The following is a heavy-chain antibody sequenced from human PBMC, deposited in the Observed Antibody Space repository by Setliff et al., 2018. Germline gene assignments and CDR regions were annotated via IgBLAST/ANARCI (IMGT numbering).Heavy chain of an antibody. CDR2: IYHSGST. D-gene: IGHD3-22*01. J-gene: IGHJ4*02. CDR1: GYSISSGYY. Sequence: SETLSLTCTVSGYSISSGYYWGWIRQPPGKGLEWIGSIYHSGSTYYNPSLKSRVTISVDTSKNQFSLKLSSVTAADTAVYYCVSTSYDSSGYYFDYWGQGTLVTVSS. CDR3: VSTSYDSSGYYFDY. V-gene: IGHV4-38-2*02.